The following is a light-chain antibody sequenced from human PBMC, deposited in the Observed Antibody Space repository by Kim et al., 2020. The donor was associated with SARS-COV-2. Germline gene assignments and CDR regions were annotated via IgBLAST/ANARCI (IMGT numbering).Light chain of an antibody. CDR1: KLGDQY. Sequence: SYELTQPPSVSVSPGQTASITCSGDKLGDQYACWYQQKPGQSPVLVIYQDSKRPSGIPERFSGSNSGHTATLTISGTQAMDEADYYCPAGRVFGTRTK. J-gene: IGLJ1*01. V-gene: IGLV3-1*01. CDR2: QDS. CDR3: PAGRV.